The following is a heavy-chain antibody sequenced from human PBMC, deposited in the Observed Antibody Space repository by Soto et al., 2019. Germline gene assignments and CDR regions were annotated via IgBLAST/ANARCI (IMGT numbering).Heavy chain of an antibody. Sequence: PSQTLSLTCAISGDSVSSNSAAWNWIRQSPSRGLEWLGRTFYRSKWYNDYAVSVKSRITINPDTSKNQFSLQLNSVTPEDTAVYYCARAGHSSGCKRYGRGVWGQGTTVTVSS. CDR3: ARAGHSSGCKRYGRGV. V-gene: IGHV6-1*01. CDR2: TFYRSKWYN. D-gene: IGHD6-19*01. J-gene: IGHJ6*02. CDR1: GDSVSSNSAA.